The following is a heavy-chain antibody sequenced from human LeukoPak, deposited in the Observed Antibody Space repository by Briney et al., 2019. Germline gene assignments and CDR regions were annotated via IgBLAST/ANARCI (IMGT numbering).Heavy chain of an antibody. J-gene: IGHJ6*03. V-gene: IGHV1-8*03. CDR2: MNPTSGKT. CDR3: ARVRWPRLGLNEYYYYLVV. CDR1: GYTFNTYD. D-gene: IGHD5-12*01. Sequence: ASVKVSCKASGYTFNTYDISWVRQAAGQGLEWMGWMNPTSGKTSYAQKFQGRVTITSNTSTTTAQMELSSLGSEDTAVYYCARVRWPRLGLNEYYYYLVVWGKGTTVTVSS.